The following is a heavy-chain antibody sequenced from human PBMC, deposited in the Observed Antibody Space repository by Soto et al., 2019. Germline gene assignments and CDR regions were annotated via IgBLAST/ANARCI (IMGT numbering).Heavy chain of an antibody. J-gene: IGHJ4*02. CDR3: FKEKRGYSYGEH. V-gene: IGHV3-30*18. CDR2: ISYDGSDK. Sequence: QVQLVESGGGVVQPGRSLRLSCAASGFTFSHYGMHWVRQAPGKGLEWVAVISYDGSDKHCLDSVKGRFTVSRDNSKNTLYLQMNSLRTVDTAVYYCFKEKRGYSYGEHWGQGTLVTVSS. CDR1: GFTFSHYG. D-gene: IGHD5-18*01.